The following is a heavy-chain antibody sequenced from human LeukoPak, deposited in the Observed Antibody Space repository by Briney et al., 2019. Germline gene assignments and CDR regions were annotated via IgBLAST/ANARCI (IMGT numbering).Heavy chain of an antibody. CDR1: SGSFSGYY. Sequence: SETLSLTCSVYSGSFSGYYWSWIRQPPGKGLEWIGEINHSVGTNYNPSLKSRVTMSLDTSKNQFSLKLSSVTAADTAVYYCARGHTRITMFRGSRSAYYFDYWGQGTLVTVSS. CDR2: INHSVGT. CDR3: ARGHTRITMFRGSRSAYYFDY. V-gene: IGHV4-34*01. J-gene: IGHJ4*02. D-gene: IGHD3-10*01.